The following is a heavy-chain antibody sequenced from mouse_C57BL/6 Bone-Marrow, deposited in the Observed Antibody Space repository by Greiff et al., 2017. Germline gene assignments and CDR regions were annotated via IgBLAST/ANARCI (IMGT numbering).Heavy chain of an antibody. Sequence: EVQGVESGEGLVKPGGSLKLSCAASGFTFSSYDMSWVRQTPEKRLEWVAYISSGGDYIYYADTVKGRFTISRDNARNTLYLQMSSLKSEDTAMYYCTRDYYGSSYGYFDVWGTGTTVTVSS. D-gene: IGHD1-1*01. CDR3: TRDYYGSSYGYFDV. J-gene: IGHJ1*03. CDR1: GFTFSSYD. V-gene: IGHV5-9-1*02. CDR2: ISSGGDYI.